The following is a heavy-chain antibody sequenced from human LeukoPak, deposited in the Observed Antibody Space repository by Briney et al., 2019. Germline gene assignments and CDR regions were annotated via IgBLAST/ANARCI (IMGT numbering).Heavy chain of an antibody. J-gene: IGHJ4*02. Sequence: ASVKVSCKASGYTFTSYDIHWVRQATGQGLEWMGWMNPNSGNTGYAQKFQGRVTMTRNTSISTAYMELSSLRSEDTAVYYCARGPSYYDFWSGYTANFDQWGQGTLVTVSS. V-gene: IGHV1-8*01. D-gene: IGHD3-3*01. CDR3: ARGPSYYDFWSGYTANFDQ. CDR2: MNPNSGNT. CDR1: GYTFTSYD.